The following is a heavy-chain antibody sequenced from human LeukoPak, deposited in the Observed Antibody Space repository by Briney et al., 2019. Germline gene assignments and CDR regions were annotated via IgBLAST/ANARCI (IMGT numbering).Heavy chain of an antibody. D-gene: IGHD4-17*01. CDR1: GFTFSSFW. Sequence: GGSLRLSCVVSGFTFSSFWMTWVRQAPGKGLEWVANIKQDGSEKYYVDSVKGRFTISRDNAKNSLYLQMNSLRAEDTAVYYCARDISYGDILPNYYYGMDVWGQGTTVTVSS. J-gene: IGHJ6*02. CDR2: IKQDGSEK. V-gene: IGHV3-7*01. CDR3: ARDISYGDILPNYYYGMDV.